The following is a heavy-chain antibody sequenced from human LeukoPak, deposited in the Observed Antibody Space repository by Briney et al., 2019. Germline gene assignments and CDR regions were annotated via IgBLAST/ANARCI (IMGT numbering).Heavy chain of an antibody. CDR3: ARDPALTGYHRGYFDY. Sequence: ASVKVSCKASGYIFTSYYMHWVRQAPGQGLEWMGIINPSGGSTSYAQKFQGRVTMTRDTSTSTVYMELSSLRSEDTAVYYCARDPALTGYHRGYFDYWGQGTLVTVSS. CDR1: GYIFTSYY. D-gene: IGHD3-9*01. V-gene: IGHV1-46*01. J-gene: IGHJ4*02. CDR2: INPSGGST.